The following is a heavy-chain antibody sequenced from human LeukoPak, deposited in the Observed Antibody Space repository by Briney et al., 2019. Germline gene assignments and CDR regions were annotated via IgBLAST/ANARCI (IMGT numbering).Heavy chain of an antibody. V-gene: IGHV3-33*01. J-gene: IGHJ6*02. CDR3: ARGPGRRITIFGVVIKGYYGMDV. Sequence: GGSLRLSCAASGFTFSSYGMHWVRQAPGKGLEWVAVIWYDGSNKYYADSVKGRFTISRDNSKNTLYLQMNSLRAEDTAVYYCARGPGRRITIFGVVIKGYYGMDVWGQGTTVTVSS. D-gene: IGHD3-3*01. CDR1: GFTFSSYG. CDR2: IWYDGSNK.